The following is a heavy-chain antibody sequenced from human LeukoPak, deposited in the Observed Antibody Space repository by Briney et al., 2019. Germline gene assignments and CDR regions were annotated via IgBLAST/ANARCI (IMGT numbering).Heavy chain of an antibody. D-gene: IGHD6-19*01. J-gene: IGHJ4*02. CDR3: ARDSSGWLYYFDN. CDR2: IKQDGSEK. CDR1: GFTFSSYW. Sequence: GGSLRLSCAASGFTFSSYWMSWVRQAPGKGLERVANIKQDGSEKYYVDSVKGRFTISRDNAKNSLYLQMNSLRAEDTAVYYCARDSSGWLYYFDNWGQGTLVTVSS. V-gene: IGHV3-7*01.